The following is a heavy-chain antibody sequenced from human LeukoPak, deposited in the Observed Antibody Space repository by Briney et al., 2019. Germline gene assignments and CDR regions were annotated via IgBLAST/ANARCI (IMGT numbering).Heavy chain of an antibody. CDR2: VFYTGST. Sequence: SETLSLTCTVSGGSLSSYYWSWIRQPPGKGLEWIGYVFYTGSTNYNPSLKSRVTISVDTSKNQFSLKLSSVTAADTAVYYCARHSTYYYDSSGYHDAFDIWGQGTMVTVSS. CDR1: GGSLSSYY. J-gene: IGHJ3*02. V-gene: IGHV4-59*08. CDR3: ARHSTYYYDSSGYHDAFDI. D-gene: IGHD3-22*01.